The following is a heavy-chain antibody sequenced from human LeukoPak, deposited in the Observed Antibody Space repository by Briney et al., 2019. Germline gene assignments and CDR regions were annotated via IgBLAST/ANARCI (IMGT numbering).Heavy chain of an antibody. Sequence: GGSLRLSCAASGFTFSSYAMHWVRQAPGKGLEWVAVISYDGSNKYYADSVKGRFTISRDNSKNTLYLQMNSLRAEDTAVYYCAREGGGDSGSFDDAFDIRGQGTMVTVSS. CDR2: ISYDGSNK. CDR3: AREGGGDSGSFDDAFDI. CDR1: GFTFSSYA. J-gene: IGHJ3*02. V-gene: IGHV3-30-3*01. D-gene: IGHD1-26*01.